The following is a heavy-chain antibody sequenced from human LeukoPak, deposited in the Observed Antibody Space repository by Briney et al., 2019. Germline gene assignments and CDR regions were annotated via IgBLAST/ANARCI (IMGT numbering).Heavy chain of an antibody. Sequence: GASVKVSCKASGYTFTSYDINWVRQATGQGLEWMGWMNPNSGNTGYAQKFQGRVTMTRNTSISTAYMELSSLRSEDTAVYYCARGRGILWWSDQEFDCWGQGTLVTVSS. CDR3: ARGRGILWWSDQEFDC. CDR2: MNPNSGNT. V-gene: IGHV1-8*01. J-gene: IGHJ4*02. CDR1: GYTFTSYD. D-gene: IGHD2-21*01.